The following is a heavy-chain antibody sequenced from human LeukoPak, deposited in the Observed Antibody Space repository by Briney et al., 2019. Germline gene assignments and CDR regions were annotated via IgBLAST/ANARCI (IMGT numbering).Heavy chain of an antibody. CDR1: GFTFSSYT. CDR2: IGTSTTTI. D-gene: IGHD6-25*01. J-gene: IGHJ6*03. V-gene: IGHV3-48*01. Sequence: GGSLRLSCAASGFTFSSYTMNWVRQPPGKGLEWVSNIGTSTTTIYYADSVKGRFTISRDNAKNSLYLQMNSLRADDTAVYYCARFAAGGSYHYYMDVWGKGTTVTVSS. CDR3: ARFAAGGSYHYYMDV.